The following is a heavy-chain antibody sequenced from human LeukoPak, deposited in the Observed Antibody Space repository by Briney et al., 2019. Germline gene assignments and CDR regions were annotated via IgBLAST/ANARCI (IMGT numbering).Heavy chain of an antibody. CDR1: GGSISSTSYY. D-gene: IGHD6-13*01. CDR3: ARHSSTWNNWFDP. CDR2: IFYSGST. Sequence: SETLSLTCTVSGGSISSTSYYWGWIRQPPGKGLEWIGSIFYSGSTYYNPSLKSRVTISVDTSKNHFSLKLSSVTAADTAVYYCARHSSTWNNWFDPWGQGTLVTVPS. J-gene: IGHJ5*02. V-gene: IGHV4-39*01.